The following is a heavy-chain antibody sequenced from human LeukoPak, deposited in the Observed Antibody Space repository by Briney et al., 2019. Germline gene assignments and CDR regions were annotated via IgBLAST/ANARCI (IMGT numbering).Heavy chain of an antibody. J-gene: IGHJ4*02. D-gene: IGHD2-8*02. CDR1: GFTFSSYG. Sequence: GGSLRLSCAASGFTFSSYGMHWVRQAPGKGLEWVAVISYDGSNKYYADSVKGRFTISRDNSKNTLYLQMNSLRAEDTAVYYCATYRQVLLPFESWGQGTLVTVSS. V-gene: IGHV3-30*03. CDR3: ATYRQVLLPFES. CDR2: ISYDGSNK.